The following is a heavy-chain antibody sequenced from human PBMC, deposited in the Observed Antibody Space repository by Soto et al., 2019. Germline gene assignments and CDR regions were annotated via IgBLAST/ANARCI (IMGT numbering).Heavy chain of an antibody. CDR1: GGSISSGDYS. V-gene: IGHV4-30-2*03. CDR3: ARQTDSYYTFDAFDI. Sequence: SETLSLTCAVSGGSISSGDYSWNWIRQPPGKGLEWIGYIYYGGNTYYNPSLQSRVTMSVDRSRNQFSLKLSSVTAADTAVYYCARQTDSYYTFDAFDIWGQGTMVTV. D-gene: IGHD2-21*01. J-gene: IGHJ3*02. CDR2: IYYGGNT.